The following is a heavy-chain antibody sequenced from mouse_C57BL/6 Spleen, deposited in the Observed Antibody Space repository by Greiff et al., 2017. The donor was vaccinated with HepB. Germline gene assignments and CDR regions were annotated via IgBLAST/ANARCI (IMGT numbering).Heavy chain of an antibody. CDR2: ISDGGSYT. CDR1: GFTFSSYA. CDR3: ARDPPGSSWYFDV. D-gene: IGHD1-1*01. Sequence: EVMLVESGGGLVKPGGSLKLSCAASGFTFSSYAMSWVRQTPEKRLEWVATISDGGSYTYYPDNVKGRFTISRDSAKNNLYLQMSHLKSEDTAMYYCARDPPGSSWYFDVWGTGTTVTVSS. J-gene: IGHJ1*03. V-gene: IGHV5-4*01.